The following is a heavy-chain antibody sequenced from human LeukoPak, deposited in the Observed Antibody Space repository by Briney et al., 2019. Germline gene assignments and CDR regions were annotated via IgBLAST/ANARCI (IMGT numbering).Heavy chain of an antibody. CDR1: GCTFTSYD. J-gene: IGHJ6*02. V-gene: IGHV1-8*01. D-gene: IGHD6-13*01. CDR3: ATSSSWYLYYYYGMDV. Sequence: ASVKVSCKASGCTFTSYDINWVRQATGQGLEWMGWMNPNSGNTGYAQKFQGRVTMTRNTSISTAYMELSSLRSGDTAVYYCATSSSWYLYYYYGMDVWGQGTTVTVSS. CDR2: MNPNSGNT.